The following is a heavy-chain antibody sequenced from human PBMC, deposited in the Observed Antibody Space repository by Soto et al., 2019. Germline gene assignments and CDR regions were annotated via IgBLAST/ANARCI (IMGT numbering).Heavy chain of an antibody. D-gene: IGHD3-16*01. CDR3: ARGLTMGQLPSHFDH. J-gene: IGHJ5*02. CDR1: GGSVSNDNFY. V-gene: IGHV4-61*01. CDR2: VHSSGIT. Sequence: SETLSLTCTVSGGSVSNDNFYWSWIRQPPGKGLEWIGYVHSSGITNYNPSPKRRVTISVDTSRNQFSLRLSSVTAADTAVYYCARGLTMGQLPSHFDHWGQGTLVTVSS.